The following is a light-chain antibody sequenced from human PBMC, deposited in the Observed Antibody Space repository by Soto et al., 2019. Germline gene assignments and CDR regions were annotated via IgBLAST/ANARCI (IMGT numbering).Light chain of an antibody. V-gene: IGKV1-5*01. CDR2: DAS. Sequence: DIQLTQSPSTLSAFVGDRVTITCRASQSINSWLAWYQQKPGQAPNLLIYDASTLQIGVPLRFSGSGSGTKFTLPISSLQPEDFATYYCQQYNTLPAFGPGTKVEIK. CDR3: QQYNTLPA. CDR1: QSINSW. J-gene: IGKJ3*01.